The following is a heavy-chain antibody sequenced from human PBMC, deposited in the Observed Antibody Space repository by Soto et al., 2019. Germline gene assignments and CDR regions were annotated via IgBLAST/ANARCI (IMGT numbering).Heavy chain of an antibody. CDR3: AKPWGQGIITDAYFDY. D-gene: IGHD3-10*01. V-gene: IGHV3-23*01. Sequence: PGGSLRLSCVASGFTFRSYSMSWVRQAPWKGLEWVSTISGSGVSTYYADSVKGRFTISRDNSKNTLYLQMNSLRAEDTAVYYCAKPWGQGIITDAYFDYSGQGTLVTFSS. J-gene: IGHJ4*02. CDR1: GFTFRSYS. CDR2: ISGSGVST.